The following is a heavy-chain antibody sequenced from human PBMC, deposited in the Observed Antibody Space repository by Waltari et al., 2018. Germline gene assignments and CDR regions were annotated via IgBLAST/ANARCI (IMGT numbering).Heavy chain of an antibody. V-gene: IGHV4-39*07. D-gene: IGHD3-22*01. J-gene: IGHJ3*02. CDR1: GGSISSSSYY. CDR2: IYYSGST. CDR3: ARGGYYYDSSGYYYAGPGSDAFDI. Sequence: QQQLQESGPGLVKPSETLSLTCTVSGGSISSSSYYWGWIRQPPGKGLEWIGSIYYSGSTYYNPSLKSRVTISVDTSKNQFSLKLSSVTAADTAVYYCARGGYYYDSSGYYYAGPGSDAFDIWGQGTMVTVSS.